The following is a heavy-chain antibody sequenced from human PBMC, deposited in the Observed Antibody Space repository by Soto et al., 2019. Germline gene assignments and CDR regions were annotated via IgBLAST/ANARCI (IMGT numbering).Heavy chain of an antibody. Sequence: SETLSLTCAVYGGSFSGYYWSWIRQPPGKGLEWIGEINHSGSTNYNPSLKSRVTISVDTSKNQFSLKLSSVTAADTAVYYCARARILRYFDWLSPRMDVWGQGTTVTVSS. V-gene: IGHV4-34*01. CDR2: INHSGST. D-gene: IGHD3-9*01. CDR3: ARARILRYFDWLSPRMDV. J-gene: IGHJ6*02. CDR1: GGSFSGYY.